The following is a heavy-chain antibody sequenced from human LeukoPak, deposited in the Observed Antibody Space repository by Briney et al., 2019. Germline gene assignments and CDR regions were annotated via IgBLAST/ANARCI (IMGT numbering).Heavy chain of an antibody. CDR2: ISSSSSYI. CDR3: ARELLWFGAPLDY. CDR1: GFTFDDYA. D-gene: IGHD3-10*01. J-gene: IGHJ4*02. Sequence: GGSQRLSCAASGFTFDDYAMHWVRQAPGKGLEWVSSISSSSSYIKYADSVKGRFTISRDNAKNSVFLQMNSLRAEDTAIYYCARELLWFGAPLDYWGQGTRVTVSS. V-gene: IGHV3-21*06.